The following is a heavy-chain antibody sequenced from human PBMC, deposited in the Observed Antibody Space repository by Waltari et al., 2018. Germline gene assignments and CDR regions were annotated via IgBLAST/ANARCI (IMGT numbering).Heavy chain of an antibody. CDR3: ASGPGGYYFES. J-gene: IGHJ4*02. CDR1: AGSFSGYS. D-gene: IGHD3-16*01. Sequence: QVQLQQWGAGLLKPSETLSLTCAIAAGSFSGYSCSWIRLAPGKGLEWIAEINLSGKTDYNPSLRSRVTMSVDTSKNQFSLKLSSVTAADTAVYYCASGPGGYYFESWGLGTLVTVSS. V-gene: IGHV4-34*02. CDR2: INLSGKT.